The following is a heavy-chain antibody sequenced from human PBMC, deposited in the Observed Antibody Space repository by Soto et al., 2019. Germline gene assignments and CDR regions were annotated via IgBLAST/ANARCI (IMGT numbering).Heavy chain of an antibody. D-gene: IGHD3-22*01. CDR1: GGSISSGGYS. Sequence: KASETLSLTCAVSGGSISSGGYSWSWIRQPPGKGLEWIGYIYHSGSTYYNPSLKSRVTISVDRSKNQFSLKLSSVTAADTAVYYCARNYYDSSGYYFNWFDPWGQGTLVTVSS. CDR3: ARNYYDSSGYYFNWFDP. V-gene: IGHV4-30-2*01. J-gene: IGHJ5*02. CDR2: IYHSGST.